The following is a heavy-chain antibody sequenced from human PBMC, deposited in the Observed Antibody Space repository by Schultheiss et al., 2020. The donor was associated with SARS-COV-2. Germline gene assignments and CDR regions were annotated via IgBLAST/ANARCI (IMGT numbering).Heavy chain of an antibody. J-gene: IGHJ4*02. Sequence: GGSLRLSCAASGFTVSSNYMSWVRQAPGKGLEWVSVIYSGGSTYYADSVKGRFTISRDNSKNTLYLQMNSLRAEDTAVYYCTTVSGWTQKLDYWGQGTLVTVSS. V-gene: IGHV3-53*01. CDR1: GFTVSSNY. CDR2: IYSGGST. D-gene: IGHD6-19*01. CDR3: TTVSGWTQKLDY.